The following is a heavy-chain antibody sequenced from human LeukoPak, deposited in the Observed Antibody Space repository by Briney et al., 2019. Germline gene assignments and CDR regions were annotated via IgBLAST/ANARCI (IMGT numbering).Heavy chain of an antibody. CDR2: IYYDGSKK. V-gene: IGHV3-33*01. CDR1: RSTFKNYG. CDR3: ARSLGETTFDY. Sequence: GRSLRLSCAASRSTFKNYGMHWVRQAPGKGLEWVAVIYYDGSKKYYADSVKGRFTISRDNSKNTVHLEMSSLRVEDTAVYHCARSLGETTFDYWGQGTLVTVSP. D-gene: IGHD3-16*01. J-gene: IGHJ4*02.